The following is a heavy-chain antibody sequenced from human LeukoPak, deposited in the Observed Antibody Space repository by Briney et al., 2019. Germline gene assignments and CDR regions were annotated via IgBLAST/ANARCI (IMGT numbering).Heavy chain of an antibody. J-gene: IGHJ4*02. V-gene: IGHV5-51*01. CDR1: GYSFRNYW. CDR2: IYPGDSDT. CDR3: ARSLSSRWFRFDY. Sequence: GESLKISCKGSGYSFRNYWIGWVRQMPGKGLEWMGIIYPGDSDTRYSPSFQGQVTISADKSISTAYLQWSSLKASDPAMYYCARSLSSRWFRFDYWGQGTLVTVSS. D-gene: IGHD6-13*01.